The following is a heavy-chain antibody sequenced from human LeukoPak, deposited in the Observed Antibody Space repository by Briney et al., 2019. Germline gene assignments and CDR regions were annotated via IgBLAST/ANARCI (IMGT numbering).Heavy chain of an antibody. CDR2: INHSGST. J-gene: IGHJ4*02. CDR1: GGSFSGYY. V-gene: IGHV4-34*01. Sequence: SETLSLTCAVYGGSFSGYYWSWIRQPPGKGLEWLGEINHSGSTNYNPSLKSRVTISVDTSKNQFSLKLSSVTAADTAVYYCALKADLLLWFGDRPFDYWGQGTLVTVSS. D-gene: IGHD3-10*01. CDR3: ALKADLLLWFGDRPFDY.